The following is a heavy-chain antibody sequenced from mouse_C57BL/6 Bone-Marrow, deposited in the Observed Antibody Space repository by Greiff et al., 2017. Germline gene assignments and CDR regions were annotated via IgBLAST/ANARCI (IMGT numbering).Heavy chain of an antibody. Sequence: VQLQQSGSELVRPGTSVKMSCKASGYTFTNYWIGWAKQRPGHGLEWIGDIYPGGGYTNYNEKFKGKATLTADKSSSTAYMQFSSLTSEDSAIYYCARYDGYYDAMDYWGQGTSVTVSS. CDR1: GYTFTNYW. CDR3: ARYDGYYDAMDY. CDR2: IYPGGGYT. V-gene: IGHV1-63*01. J-gene: IGHJ4*01. D-gene: IGHD2-3*01.